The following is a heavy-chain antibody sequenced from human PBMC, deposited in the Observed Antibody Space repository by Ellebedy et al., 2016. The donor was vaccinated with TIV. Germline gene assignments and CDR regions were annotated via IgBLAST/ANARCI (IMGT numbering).Heavy chain of an antibody. CDR2: ISSGGSTI. D-gene: IGHD1-26*01. V-gene: IGHV3-11*01. Sequence: GESLKISCAASGFTFSDYYMSWIRQAPGKGLEWVSYISSGGSTIYYAGSVKGRFTISRDNAKNSLYLQMNSLRAEDTAVYYCARAVGGSYYVGYYYYGMDVWGQGTTVTVSS. CDR3: ARAVGGSYYVGYYYYGMDV. CDR1: GFTFSDYY. J-gene: IGHJ6*02.